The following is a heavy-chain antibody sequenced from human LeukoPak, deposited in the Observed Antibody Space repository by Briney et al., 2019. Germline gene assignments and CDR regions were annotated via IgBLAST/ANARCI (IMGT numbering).Heavy chain of an antibody. V-gene: IGHV4-59*08. CDR1: GGSISIYY. CDR3: ARHLPLDCSSTSCYYTDV. J-gene: IGHJ6*03. D-gene: IGHD2-2*01. Sequence: SETLSLTCTVSGGSISIYYWSWIRQPPGKGLEWIGYIYYSGSTNYNPSLKSRVTISVDTSRNQFSLKLSSVTAADTAVYYCARHLPLDCSSTSCYYTDVWGKGTTVTVSS. CDR2: IYYSGST.